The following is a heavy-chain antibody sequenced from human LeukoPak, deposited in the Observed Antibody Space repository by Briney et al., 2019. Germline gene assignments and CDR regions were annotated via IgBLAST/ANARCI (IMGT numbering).Heavy chain of an antibody. V-gene: IGHV3-30-3*01. D-gene: IGHD6-19*01. CDR2: MGHDGSAK. CDR3: AREMGSSGRAGFFDY. J-gene: IGHJ4*02. CDR1: GISFSNYP. Sequence: PGRSLRLSCVASGISFSNYPMHWVRQAPGKGLEWLAVMGHDGSAKYEVDSEKGRFTISRDNSKNTLYLEINKLSVEDTAVYHCAREMGSSGRAGFFDYWGRGTLLTVSS.